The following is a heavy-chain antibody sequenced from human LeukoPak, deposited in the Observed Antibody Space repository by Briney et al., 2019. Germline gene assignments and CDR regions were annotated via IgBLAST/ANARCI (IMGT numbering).Heavy chain of an antibody. CDR3: AKGDSSGYY. Sequence: PGGSLRLSCAASGFTFSSNGMTWVRQAPGKGLEWVSTISDSGGGAYYADSVKGRFTISRDNSKNTLYLQMNSLRAEDTAVYYCAKGDSSGYYWGQGTLVTVSS. J-gene: IGHJ4*02. CDR2: ISDSGGGA. V-gene: IGHV3-23*01. CDR1: GFTFSSNG. D-gene: IGHD6-19*01.